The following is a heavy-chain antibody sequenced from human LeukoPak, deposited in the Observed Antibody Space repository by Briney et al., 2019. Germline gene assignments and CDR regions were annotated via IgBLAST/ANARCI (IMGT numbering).Heavy chain of an antibody. CDR2: ISGSGGST. J-gene: IGHJ4*02. V-gene: IGHV3-23*01. Sequence: QAGGSLRLSCAASGFTFSSYAMSWVRQAPGKGLDWVSAISGSGGSTYYADSVKGRFTISRDNSKNTLYLQMNSLRAEDTAVYYCAKANVEMATANDYWGQGTLVTVSS. D-gene: IGHD5-24*01. CDR3: AKANVEMATANDY. CDR1: GFTFSSYA.